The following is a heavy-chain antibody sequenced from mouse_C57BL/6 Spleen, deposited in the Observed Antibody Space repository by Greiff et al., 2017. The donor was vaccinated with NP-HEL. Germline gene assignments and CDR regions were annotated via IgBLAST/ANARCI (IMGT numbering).Heavy chain of an antibody. V-gene: IGHV14-4*01. D-gene: IGHD1-1*01. CDR2: IDPENGDT. J-gene: IGHJ3*01. Sequence: VQLKQSGAELVRPGASVKLSCTASGFNIKDDYMHWVKQRPEQGLEWIGWIDPENGDTEYASKFQGKATITADTSSNTAYLQLSSLTSEDTAVYYCTIGATVVAKGAWFAYWGQGTLVTVSA. CDR1: GFNIKDDY. CDR3: TIGATVVAKGAWFAY.